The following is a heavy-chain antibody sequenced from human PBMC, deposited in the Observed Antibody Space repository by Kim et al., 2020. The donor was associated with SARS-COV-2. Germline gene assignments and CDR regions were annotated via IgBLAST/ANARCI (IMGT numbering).Heavy chain of an antibody. V-gene: IGHV4-30-2*01. CDR1: GGSISSDGYS. D-gene: IGHD3-10*01. CDR2: IYYSGST. Sequence: SETLSLTCAVSGGSISSDGYSWSWIRQPPGKGLEWIGYIYYSGSTYYNPSLKSRVTISGDRSKKHFSLKLTSVTAADTAVYYCARSYGSGRKNYGMDVWGQGTAVTVSS. J-gene: IGHJ6*02. CDR3: ARSYGSGRKNYGMDV.